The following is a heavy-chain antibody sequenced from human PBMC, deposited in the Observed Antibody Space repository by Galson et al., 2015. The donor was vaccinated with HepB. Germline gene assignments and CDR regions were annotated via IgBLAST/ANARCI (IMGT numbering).Heavy chain of an antibody. V-gene: IGHV3-23*01. CDR1: GFTLSSYA. J-gene: IGHJ5*02. Sequence: SLRLSCAASGFTLSSYAMSWVRQAPGKGLEWVSAISGSGGSTYYADSVKGRFTISRDNSKNTLYLQMNSLRAEDTAVYYCAKQEIVVVVAAISNWFDPWGQGTLVTVSS. D-gene: IGHD2-15*01. CDR2: ISGSGGST. CDR3: AKQEIVVVVAAISNWFDP.